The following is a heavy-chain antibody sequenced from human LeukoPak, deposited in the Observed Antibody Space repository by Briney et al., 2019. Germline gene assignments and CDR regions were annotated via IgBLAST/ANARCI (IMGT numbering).Heavy chain of an antibody. V-gene: IGHV3-23*01. CDR3: AKGGGSSCYSPSDY. CDR2: ISGSGTDT. Sequence: GGSLRLSCGGPGFTFSSYAISWVRQAPGKGLEWVSAISGSGTDTFYANSVKGRFTISRDNPKNTLYLQMNSLRAVDTAVYYCAKGGGSSCYSPSDYWGQGTLVTVSS. J-gene: IGHJ4*02. CDR1: GFTFSSYA. D-gene: IGHD2-15*01.